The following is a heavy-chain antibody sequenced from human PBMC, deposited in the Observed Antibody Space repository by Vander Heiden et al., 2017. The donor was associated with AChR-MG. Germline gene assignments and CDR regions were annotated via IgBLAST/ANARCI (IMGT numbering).Heavy chain of an antibody. CDR3: AKGAFWAVDI. V-gene: IGHV3-23*01. D-gene: IGHD3-3*01. Sequence: EVQLLESGGGLVQPGGSLRLSCAASGFTFSSYAMSWVRQAPGKGREWVSTIRGSGDNTYYADSVKGRLTIARDNAKNTLYLQMNILRAEDTAVYYCAKGAFWAVDIWGQGTMVTVSS. CDR2: IRGSGDNT. CDR1: GFTFSSYA. J-gene: IGHJ3*02.